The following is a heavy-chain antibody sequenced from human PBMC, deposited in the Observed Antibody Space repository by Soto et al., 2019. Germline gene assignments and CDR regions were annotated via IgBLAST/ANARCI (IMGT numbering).Heavy chain of an antibody. Sequence: QLQLQESGSGLVKPSQTLSLTCAVSGGSISSGGDSWSWIRQPPGKGLEWIGYIYHSGSTYYNPSLKSRVTISVDRSKNQFSLKLSSVTAADTAVYYCAGGIAARPLGYWGQGTLVTVSS. V-gene: IGHV4-30-2*01. CDR2: IYHSGST. D-gene: IGHD6-6*01. CDR1: GGSISSGGDS. CDR3: AGGIAARPLGY. J-gene: IGHJ4*02.